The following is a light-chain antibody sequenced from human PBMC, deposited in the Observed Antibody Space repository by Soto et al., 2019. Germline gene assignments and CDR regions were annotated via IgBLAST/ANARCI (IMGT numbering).Light chain of an antibody. J-gene: IGLJ1*01. Sequence: QSALTQPASVSGSPGQSITISCTGTGSDFENYNLVSWYQQHPGKAPKPMIYEANKRPSGISNRFSGSKSGNTASLTISGLRAEDEAEYYCCSYAGTSTYVFGTGTKLTVL. V-gene: IGLV2-23*01. CDR2: EAN. CDR3: CSYAGTSTYV. CDR1: GSDFENYNL.